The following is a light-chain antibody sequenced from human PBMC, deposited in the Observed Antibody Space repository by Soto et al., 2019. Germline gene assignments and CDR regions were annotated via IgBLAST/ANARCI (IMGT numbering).Light chain of an antibody. CDR2: GAS. J-gene: IGKJ5*01. Sequence: EIVLTQSPDTLSLSPGERATLSCRASESVSSSYLAWYQQRPGQAPRLLIYGASSRATGIPDRFSGSGSGTDFTLTICRLDPEDFAVYYCHQYGTSTITFGPGIRLEIK. CDR1: ESVSSSY. CDR3: HQYGTSTIT. V-gene: IGKV3-20*01.